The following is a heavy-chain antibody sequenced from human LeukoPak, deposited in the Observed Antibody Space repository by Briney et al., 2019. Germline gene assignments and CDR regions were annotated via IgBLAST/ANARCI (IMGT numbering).Heavy chain of an antibody. D-gene: IGHD5-24*01. V-gene: IGHV3-23*01. CDR3: AKADKFRDGYNYFWDY. Sequence: GGSLRLSCAASGFTFSSYAMSWVRQAPGKGLEWVSAISGSGGSTYYADSVKGRFTISRDNSKNTLYLQMNSLRAEDTAVYYCAKADKFRDGYNYFWDYWGQGTLVTVSS. CDR2: ISGSGGST. CDR1: GFTFSSYA. J-gene: IGHJ4*02.